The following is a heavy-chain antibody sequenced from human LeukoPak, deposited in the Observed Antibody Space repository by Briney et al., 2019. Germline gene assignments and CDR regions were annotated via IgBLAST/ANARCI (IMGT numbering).Heavy chain of an antibody. CDR3: AGARAEYFQH. CDR1: GGSISSGCYY. J-gene: IGHJ1*01. CDR2: IYTSGST. Sequence: SETLSLTCTVSGGSISSGCYYWSWIRQPAGKGLEWIGRIYTSGSTNYNPSLKSRVTISVDTSKNQFSLKLSSVTAADTAVYYCAGARAEYFQHWGQGTLVTVSS. V-gene: IGHV4-61*02.